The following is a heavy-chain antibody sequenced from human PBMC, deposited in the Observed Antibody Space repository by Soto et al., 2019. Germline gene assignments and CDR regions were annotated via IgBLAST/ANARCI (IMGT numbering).Heavy chain of an antibody. D-gene: IGHD3-10*01. CDR3: ARAAQNYYYLNY. Sequence: GGSLILSCEASGFTFSSHWMHWVRQAPGKGLVWVSRIYTDGSRADYADFVKGRFTISRDNAKSTVYLQVNSLGAEDTAVYYCARAAQNYYYLNYWGQGIVVTVSS. J-gene: IGHJ4*02. V-gene: IGHV3-74*01. CDR1: GFTFSSHW. CDR2: IYTDGSRA.